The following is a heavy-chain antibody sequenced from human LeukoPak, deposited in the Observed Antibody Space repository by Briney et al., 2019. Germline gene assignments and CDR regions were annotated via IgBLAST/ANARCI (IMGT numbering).Heavy chain of an antibody. CDR2: IYTSGST. J-gene: IGHJ6*03. D-gene: IGHD2-2*01. CDR1: GGSISSYY. Sequence: SETLSLTCTVSGGSISSYYWSWIRQPPGKGLEWIGYIYTSGSTNYNPSLKSRVTISVDTSKNQSSLKLSSVTAADTAVYYCARSLVVPAAPGYYYYYMDVWGKGTTVTVSS. V-gene: IGHV4-4*09. CDR3: ARSLVVPAAPGYYYYYMDV.